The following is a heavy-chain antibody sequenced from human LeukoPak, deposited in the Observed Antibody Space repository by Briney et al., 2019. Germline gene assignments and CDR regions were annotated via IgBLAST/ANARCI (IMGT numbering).Heavy chain of an antibody. D-gene: IGHD5-12*01. CDR2: ISSSSSYT. J-gene: IGHJ4*02. CDR1: GFTFSGYS. V-gene: IGHV3-21*04. Sequence: GGSLRLSCAASGFTFSGYSMNWVRQAPERGLEWVSSISSSSSYTNYADSVKGRFTISRDNAKNSLYLQMNSLRAEDTAVYYCAREYSGYRTPDYWGQGTLVTVSS. CDR3: AREYSGYRTPDY.